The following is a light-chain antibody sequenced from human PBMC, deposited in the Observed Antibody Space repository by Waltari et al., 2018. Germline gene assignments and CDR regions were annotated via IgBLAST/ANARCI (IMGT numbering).Light chain of an antibody. CDR2: AAS. Sequence: QMTQSPSSLSASVGDRGPITCRASQGISRWLAWYQQKPGKAPNLLMYAASSLQSGVPSRFSGSGSGTDFTLTISSLQPEDSAIYYCQQANSFPYTFGQGTKVEIK. CDR1: QGISRW. V-gene: IGKV1-12*01. J-gene: IGKJ2*01. CDR3: QQANSFPYT.